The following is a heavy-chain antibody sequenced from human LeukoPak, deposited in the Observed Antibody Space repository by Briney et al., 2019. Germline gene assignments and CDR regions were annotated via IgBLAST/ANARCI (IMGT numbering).Heavy chain of an antibody. CDR1: GGSISSCY. CDR3: ARSEQLAPRYYYYYMDV. CDR2: IYTSGST. Sequence: PSETLSLTCTVSGGSISSCYWSWIRQPAGKGLEWIGRIYTSGSTNYNPSLKSRVTMSVVTSKNQFSLKLSSVTAADPAVYYCARSEQLAPRYYYYYMDVWGKGTTVTVSS. J-gene: IGHJ6*03. V-gene: IGHV4-4*07. D-gene: IGHD6-6*01.